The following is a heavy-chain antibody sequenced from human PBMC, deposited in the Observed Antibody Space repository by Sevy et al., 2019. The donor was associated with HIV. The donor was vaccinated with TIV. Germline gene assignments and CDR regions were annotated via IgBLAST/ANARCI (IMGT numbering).Heavy chain of an antibody. Sequence: SETLSLTCTVSGGSISSGSYYWIWIRQPAGKGLEWIGRIYTSGSTNYNPSLKSRVTISVDTSKNQFSLKLSSVTAADTAVYYCAREGSTWAGWFDPWGQGTLVTVSS. J-gene: IGHJ5*02. CDR2: IYTSGST. D-gene: IGHD2-2*01. V-gene: IGHV4-61*02. CDR1: GGSISSGSYY. CDR3: AREGSTWAGWFDP.